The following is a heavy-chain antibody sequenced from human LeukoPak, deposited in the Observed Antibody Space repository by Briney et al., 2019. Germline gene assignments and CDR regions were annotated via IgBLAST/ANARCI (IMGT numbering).Heavy chain of an antibody. Sequence: GGSLRLSCAASGFTFSSYWMSWVRQAPGKGLEWVANIKQDGSEKYYVDSVKGRFTISRDNAKNSLYLQMNSLRAEDTAVYYCARDTYYYDSSGSWGGGYWGQGTLVTVSS. J-gene: IGHJ4*02. D-gene: IGHD3-22*01. CDR1: GFTFSSYW. V-gene: IGHV3-7*01. CDR3: ARDTYYYDSSGSWGGGY. CDR2: IKQDGSEK.